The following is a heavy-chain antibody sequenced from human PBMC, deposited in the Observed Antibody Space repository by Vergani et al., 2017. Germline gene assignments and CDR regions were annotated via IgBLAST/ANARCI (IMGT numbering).Heavy chain of an antibody. CDR3: ARVSPGDNSGWEPFDY. CDR2: IIPIIRLA. D-gene: IGHD6-19*01. CDR1: GDIFNNYT. V-gene: IGHV1-69*02. Sequence: QVHLEQSGTEVKKPGSSLKVFCKVSGDIFNNYTVTWVRQAPGQGLEWMGRIIPIIRLATSAQKFQDRVKITGDTSTNTVYMEMNNLRSEDTAVYYCARVSPGDNSGWEPFDYWGQGTLVTVSS. J-gene: IGHJ4*02.